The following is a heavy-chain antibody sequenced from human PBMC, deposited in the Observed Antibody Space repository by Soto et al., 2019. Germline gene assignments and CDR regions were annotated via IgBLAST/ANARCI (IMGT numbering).Heavy chain of an antibody. Sequence: EVQLVESGGGLIQPGGSLRLSCAASGFTVSSNYMSWVRQAPGKGLEWVSVIYSGGSTYYADSVKGRFTISRDNSKNALYLQLNSLRAEDTAVYYCARGIAAAGVVTAIHTPDYWGQGTLVTVSS. CDR3: ARGIAAAGVVTAIHTPDY. D-gene: IGHD2-21*02. CDR1: GFTVSSNY. V-gene: IGHV3-53*01. J-gene: IGHJ4*02. CDR2: IYSGGST.